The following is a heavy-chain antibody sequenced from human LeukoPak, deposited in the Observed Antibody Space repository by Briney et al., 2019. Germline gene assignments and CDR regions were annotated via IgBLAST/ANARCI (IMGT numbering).Heavy chain of an antibody. V-gene: IGHV1-18*01. CDR1: GYTFTNYG. D-gene: IGHD3-3*01. CDR2: ISAYSGNT. CDR3: ARAPDDYDFWSGPFDY. J-gene: IGHJ4*02. Sequence: ASVRVSCKASGYTFTNYGISWVRQAPGQGLEWMGWISAYSGNTNYAQNLQGRVTMTTDTSTSTAYMELRSLRSDDTAVYYCARAPDDYDFWSGPFDYWGRGTLVTVSS.